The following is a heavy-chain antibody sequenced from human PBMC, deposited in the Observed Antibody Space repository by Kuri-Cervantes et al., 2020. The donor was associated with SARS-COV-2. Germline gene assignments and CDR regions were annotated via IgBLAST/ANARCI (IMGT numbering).Heavy chain of an antibody. V-gene: IGHV3-74*01. CDR3: VRDGDHWNFDY. CDR2: INPDGSYT. Sequence: GSLRLSCAASGFTFSSYWMHWVRQAPGKGLVWVSRINPDGSYTNNADSVKGRFTLSRDNAKNMLFLQMNSLRAEDTAVYYCVRDGDHWNFDYWGQGTLVTVSS. J-gene: IGHJ4*02. CDR1: GFTFSSYW. D-gene: IGHD1-1*01.